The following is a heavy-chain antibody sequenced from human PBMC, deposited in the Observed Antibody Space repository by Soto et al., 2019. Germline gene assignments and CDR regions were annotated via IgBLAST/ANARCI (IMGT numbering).Heavy chain of an antibody. CDR1: GYTFSSYV. CDR3: AREGGVWGSFRYFDY. Sequence: QVQLVQSGVEVQKPGASVKVSCKASGYTFSSYVINWLRQAPGQGLEWMGWISPYNGNTNYGQSLQGRVTMTTNTSTSIVDMELRSLRSDDTAVYYCAREGGVWGSFRYFDYWGQGTLVTVSP. CDR2: ISPYNGNT. V-gene: IGHV1-18*04. D-gene: IGHD3-16*02. J-gene: IGHJ4*02.